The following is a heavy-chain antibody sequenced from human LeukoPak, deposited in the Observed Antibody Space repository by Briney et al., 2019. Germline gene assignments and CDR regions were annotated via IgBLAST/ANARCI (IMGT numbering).Heavy chain of an antibody. D-gene: IGHD3-10*02. J-gene: IGHJ6*04. CDR2: ISYDGSNK. CDR3: AELGITMIGGV. V-gene: IGHV3-30*04. Sequence: GRSLRLSCAASGFTFSSYAMHWVRQAPGKGLEWVAVISYDGSNKYYADSVRGRFTISRDSAKNSLYLQMNSLRAEDTAVYYWAELGITMIGGVWGKGTTVTISS. CDR1: GFTFSSYA.